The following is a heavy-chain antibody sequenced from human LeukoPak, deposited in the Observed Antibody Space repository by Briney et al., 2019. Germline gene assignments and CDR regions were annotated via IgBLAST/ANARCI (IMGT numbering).Heavy chain of an antibody. CDR2: IYSGGST. Sequence: GGSLRLSCAASGFTVSSNYMSWVRQAPGKGLEWVSVIYSGGSTYYADSVKGRFTISRDNSKNTLYLQMNSLRAEDTAVYCCAKDAPTSGWYLFSADYWGQGTLVTVSS. D-gene: IGHD6-19*01. V-gene: IGHV3-53*01. J-gene: IGHJ4*02. CDR3: AKDAPTSGWYLFSADY. CDR1: GFTVSSNY.